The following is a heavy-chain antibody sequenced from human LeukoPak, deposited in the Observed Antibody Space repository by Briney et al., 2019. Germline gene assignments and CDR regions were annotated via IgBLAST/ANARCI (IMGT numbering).Heavy chain of an antibody. V-gene: IGHV4-34*01. J-gene: IGHJ4*02. CDR1: GGSFSGYY. Sequence: NTSETLSLTCAVYGGSFSGYYWSWIRQPPGKGLEWIGEINHSGSTNYNPSLKSRVTISVDTSKNQFSLKLSSVTAADTAVYYCARRGSEWDYFDYWGQGTLVTDSS. D-gene: IGHD3-3*01. CDR2: INHSGST. CDR3: ARRGSEWDYFDY.